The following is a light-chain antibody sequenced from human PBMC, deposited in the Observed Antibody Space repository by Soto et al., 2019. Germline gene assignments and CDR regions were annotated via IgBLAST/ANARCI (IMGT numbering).Light chain of an antibody. Sequence: FTPTPGSLAVSRASGGACSCMARQRVRDSYLAWYQQKPGQTPSLLVYGASSRATGIPDRFSGSGSGTDFTLTISSLEPEDFAVYYCHQYAGPSTFRQGTKVDIK. CDR2: GAS. CDR3: HQYAGPST. V-gene: IGKV3-20*01. CDR1: QRVRDSY. J-gene: IGKJ1*01.